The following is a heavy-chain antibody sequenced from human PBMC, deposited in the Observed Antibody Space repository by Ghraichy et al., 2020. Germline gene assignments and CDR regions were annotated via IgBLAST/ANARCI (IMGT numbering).Heavy chain of an antibody. CDR2: IAYDGSNK. Sequence: GGSLRLSCAASGFTFSSYAMHWVRQAPGKGLEWVAFIAYDGSNKYYADSVKGRFTISRDNSKNTLYLQMNSLRAEDTAVYYCARGMGAVAGTYYFDYWGQGTLLTVSS. CDR1: GFTFSSYA. D-gene: IGHD6-19*01. J-gene: IGHJ4*02. CDR3: ARGMGAVAGTYYFDY. V-gene: IGHV3-30-3*01.